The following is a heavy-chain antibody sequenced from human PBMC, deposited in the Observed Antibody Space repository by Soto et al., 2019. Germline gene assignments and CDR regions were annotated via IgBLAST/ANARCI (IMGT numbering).Heavy chain of an antibody. CDR3: ARRRLSTRTYYMDV. Sequence: GGSLRLSCSFTFSMYSMSWVRQAPGKGLEWVASISSGGSYIKYADSVKGRFTISRDNSKNTVYLQMNSLRVDDTAVYFCARRRLSTRTYYMDVWGKGTTVTVSS. CDR1: FTFSMYS. CDR2: ISSGGSYI. J-gene: IGHJ6*03. D-gene: IGHD2-21*01. V-gene: IGHV3-21*01.